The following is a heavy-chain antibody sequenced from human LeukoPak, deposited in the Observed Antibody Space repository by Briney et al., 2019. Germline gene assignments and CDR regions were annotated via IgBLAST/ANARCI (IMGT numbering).Heavy chain of an antibody. V-gene: IGHV1-24*01. D-gene: IGHD1-26*01. J-gene: IGHJ5*02. Sequence: ASVKVSCKVSGYTLTELSMHWVRQAPGKGLEWMGGFDPEDGETIYAQKFQGRVTMTEDTSTDTAYMELSSLRSEDTAVYYCATPRYSGSPVRWFDPWGQGTLVTVSS. CDR3: ATPRYSGSPVRWFDP. CDR1: GYTLTELS. CDR2: FDPEDGET.